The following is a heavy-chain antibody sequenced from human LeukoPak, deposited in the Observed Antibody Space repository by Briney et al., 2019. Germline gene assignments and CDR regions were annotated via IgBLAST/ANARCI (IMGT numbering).Heavy chain of an antibody. J-gene: IGHJ4*02. Sequence: GGSLRLSCAASGFTFSSYSMNWVRQAPGKGLEWVSSISSSSSYIYYADSVKGRFTISRDNAKSSLYLQMNSLRAEDTAVYYCARGSASSGWYFLDYWGQGSLVTVSS. V-gene: IGHV3-21*01. CDR2: ISSSSSYI. CDR1: GFTFSSYS. CDR3: ARGSASSGWYFLDY. D-gene: IGHD6-19*01.